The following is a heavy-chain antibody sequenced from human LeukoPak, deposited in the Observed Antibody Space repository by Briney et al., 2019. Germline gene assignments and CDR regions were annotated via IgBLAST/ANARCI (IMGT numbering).Heavy chain of an antibody. J-gene: IGHJ4*02. CDR2: ISYDGSTK. D-gene: IGHD5-12*01. CDR1: GFTFSNYA. CDR3: ARVRGIVATIGYFDY. V-gene: IGHV3-30*04. Sequence: GRSMRLSCAASGFTFSNYAMHWVRQAPGKGLEWVAVISYDGSTKYYADSVKGRFTISRDNSKNTLYLQMNSLRAEVTAVYYCARVRGIVATIGYFDYWGQGTLVTVSS.